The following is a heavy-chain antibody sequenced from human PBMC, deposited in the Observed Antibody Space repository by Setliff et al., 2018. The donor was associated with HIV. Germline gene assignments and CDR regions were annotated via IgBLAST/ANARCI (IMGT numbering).Heavy chain of an antibody. J-gene: IGHJ4*02. Sequence: PGGSLRLSCAASGFTFSSYAMSWVRQAPGKGLEWVSAISGGGDDAYYADSVKGRFTVSRDISKDTLYLQMNSLSAEDTAVYYCAKTPGLYYDSSGYYTYYFDYWGQGTLVTV. CDR2: ISGGGDDA. CDR3: AKTPGLYYDSSGYYTYYFDY. V-gene: IGHV3-23*01. CDR1: GFTFSSYA. D-gene: IGHD3-22*01.